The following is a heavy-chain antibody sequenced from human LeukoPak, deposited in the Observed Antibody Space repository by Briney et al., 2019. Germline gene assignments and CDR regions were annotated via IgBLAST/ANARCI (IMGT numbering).Heavy chain of an antibody. CDR3: ARHRTASPLSTSPFDD. J-gene: IGHJ4*02. D-gene: IGHD2-2*01. Sequence: GGSLRLSCAASGFTVSSNSMSWVRQAPGKGLEWVSVIYSGGTTYYADSVKGRFTISRDNSKNTLYLQMNSLRAEDTAVYLCARHRTASPLSTSPFDDWGQGTLVTVSS. CDR2: IYSGGTT. V-gene: IGHV3-53*01. CDR1: GFTVSSNS.